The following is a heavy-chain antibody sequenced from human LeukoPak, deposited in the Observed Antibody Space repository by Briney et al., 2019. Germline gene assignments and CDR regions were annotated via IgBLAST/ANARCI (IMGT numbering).Heavy chain of an antibody. CDR3: ARAGTSSGWSGTWLDP. J-gene: IGHJ5*02. D-gene: IGHD6-19*01. CDR2: TYYRAKWYY. Sequence: SQTLSLTCAISGDRVSGSSVTWNWIRQSPSRGLEWLGRTYYRAKWYYDYAVSVKSLIIMNPDTSKNQFSLQLNSVTPEDTAVYYCARAGTSSGWSGTWLDPWGQGTLVTVSS. CDR1: GDRVSGSSVT. V-gene: IGHV6-1*01.